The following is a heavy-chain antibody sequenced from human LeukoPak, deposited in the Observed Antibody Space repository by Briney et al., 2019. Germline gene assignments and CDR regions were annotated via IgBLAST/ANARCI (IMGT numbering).Heavy chain of an antibody. Sequence: PGGSLRLSCAASGFTFSSCSMNWVRQAPGKGLEWVSSISSSSSYIYYADSVKGRFTISRDNAKNSLYLQMNSLRAENTAVYYCARDWGYFDWLSLDYGMDVWGQGTTVTVSS. V-gene: IGHV3-21*01. J-gene: IGHJ6*02. CDR2: ISSSSSYI. CDR3: ARDWGYFDWLSLDYGMDV. CDR1: GFTFSSCS. D-gene: IGHD3-9*01.